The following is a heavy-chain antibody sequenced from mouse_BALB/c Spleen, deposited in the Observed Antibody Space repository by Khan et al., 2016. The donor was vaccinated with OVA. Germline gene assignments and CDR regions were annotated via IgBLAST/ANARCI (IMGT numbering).Heavy chain of an antibody. J-gene: IGHJ3*01. D-gene: IGHD2-14*01. V-gene: IGHV1-80*01. Sequence: QVQLKQSGAELVRPGSSVKISCKASGYAFSNYLMNWVKQGPGQGLEWIGQIYPGDGNTNYNGKFKDKATLTADNSSTTAYMQLSSLTSEDSAVYYGGRSGYVYCAYGAQGSLGTVSA. CDR3: GRSGYVYCAY. CDR2: IYPGDGNT. CDR1: GYAFSNYL.